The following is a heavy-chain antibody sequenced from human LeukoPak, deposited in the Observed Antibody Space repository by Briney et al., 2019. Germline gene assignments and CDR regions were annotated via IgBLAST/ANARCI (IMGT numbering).Heavy chain of an antibody. J-gene: IGHJ6*02. CDR3: ARDRKIAAAGNPGFYYGMDV. V-gene: IGHV4-39*07. CDR1: GGSISSSSYY. CDR2: IYYSGST. D-gene: IGHD6-13*01. Sequence: SETLSLTCTVSGGSISSSSYYWGWIRQPPGKGLEWIGSIYYSGSTYYNPSLKSRVTISVDTSKNQFSLKLSSVTAADTAVYYCARDRKIAAAGNPGFYYGMDVWGQGTTVTVSS.